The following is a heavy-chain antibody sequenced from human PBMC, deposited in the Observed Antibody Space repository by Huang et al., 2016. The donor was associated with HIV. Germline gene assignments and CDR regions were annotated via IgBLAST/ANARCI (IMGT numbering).Heavy chain of an antibody. CDR1: RSTLSNYA. CDR2: ISDDGSNK. Sequence: QVQLVESGGGVVQPGRSLRLSCAAYRSTLSNYAMHCVRQAPGKGLEVVAVISDDGSNKYYAESVKGRFTISRDNSNNTLYLPMNILRAEDTAVYYCARDLWLRDLYYYYYMDVWGKGTTVTVSS. J-gene: IGHJ6*03. D-gene: IGHD5-12*01. CDR3: ARDLWLRDLYYYYYMDV. V-gene: IGHV3-30-3*01.